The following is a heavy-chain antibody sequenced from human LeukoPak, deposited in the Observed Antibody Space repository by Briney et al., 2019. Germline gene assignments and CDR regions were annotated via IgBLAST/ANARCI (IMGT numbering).Heavy chain of an antibody. J-gene: IGHJ3*02. CDR3: ARRKAPYSGYAYDAFDI. CDR1: GVSISSSSYY. D-gene: IGHD5-12*01. Sequence: PSETLSLTCTVSGVSISSSSYYWGWIRQPPGQGLEWIGRIYYSGSTYYKPSLKSRFTISVATSKNQFSLKLSSVHAADTAVYYCARRKAPYSGYAYDAFDIWGQGTMVTVSS. V-gene: IGHV4-39*01. CDR2: IYYSGST.